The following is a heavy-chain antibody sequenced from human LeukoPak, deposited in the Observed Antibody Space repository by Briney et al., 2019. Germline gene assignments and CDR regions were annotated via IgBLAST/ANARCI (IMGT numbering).Heavy chain of an antibody. D-gene: IGHD3-10*01. CDR2: IWYDGSKK. CDR1: GFTFSSYG. V-gene: IGHV3-33*07. Sequence: PGGSLRLSCAASGFTFSSYGMFWVRQAPGKGLEWVALIWYDGSKKYYADSVKGRFPISRDKSKNTLYLQMNSLTAEDTAVYYCARDVGNYDWGTSYFDYWGRGTLVTVSP. CDR3: ARDVGNYDWGTSYFDY. J-gene: IGHJ4*02.